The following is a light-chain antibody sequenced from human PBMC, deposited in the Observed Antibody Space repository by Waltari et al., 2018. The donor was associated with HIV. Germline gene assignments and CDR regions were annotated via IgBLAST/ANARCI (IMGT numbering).Light chain of an antibody. CDR3: QSYDNNNVL. V-gene: IGLV6-57*01. CDR2: ENK. J-gene: IGLJ2*01. CDR1: SGNIASSY. Sequence: NFMLTQPHSVSESPGNTVTISCTRSSGNIASSYMQLSPQRAGNSPTAVIYENKQRPSGVPDRFSGSIDSSPNSASLTISGLKTEDEADYYCQSYDNNNVLFGGGTKLTVL.